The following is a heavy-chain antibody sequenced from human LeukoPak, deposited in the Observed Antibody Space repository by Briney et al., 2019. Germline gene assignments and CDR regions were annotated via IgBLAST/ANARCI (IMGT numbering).Heavy chain of an antibody. Sequence: SETLSLTCTVSGGSISSYYWSWIRQPAGKGLEWIGRIYTSGSTNYNPSLKSRVTLSVDTSKNQFSLRLNSVTAADTAVYYCAKGPQTGWFDTWGQGALVTVSS. V-gene: IGHV4-4*07. J-gene: IGHJ5*02. CDR2: IYTSGST. CDR1: GGSISSYY. CDR3: AKGPQTGWFDT. D-gene: IGHD3-10*01.